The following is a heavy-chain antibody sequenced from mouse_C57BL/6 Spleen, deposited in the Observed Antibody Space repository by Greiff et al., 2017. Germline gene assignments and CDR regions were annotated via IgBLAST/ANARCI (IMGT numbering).Heavy chain of an antibody. V-gene: IGHV1-55*01. CDR3: ARSYYGSSSLDY. D-gene: IGHD1-1*01. Sequence: QVQLQQPGAELVKPGASVKMSCKASGYTFTSYWITWVKQRPGQGLEWIGDIYPGSGSTNYNEKFKSKATLTVDTSSSTAYMQLSSLTSVYSAVYYCARSYYGSSSLDYWGQGPTLTFSS. CDR2: IYPGSGST. J-gene: IGHJ2*01. CDR1: GYTFTSYW.